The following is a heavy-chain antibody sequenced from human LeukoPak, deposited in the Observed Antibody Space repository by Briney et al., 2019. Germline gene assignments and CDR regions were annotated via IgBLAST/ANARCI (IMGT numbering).Heavy chain of an antibody. CDR2: IYYSGST. CDR3: ARVSRQSNYYYYYGMDV. Sequence: TSSETLSLTCTVSGGSISSSSYYWGWIRQPPGKGLEWIGSIYYSGSTYYNPSLKSRVTISVDTSKNQFSLKLSSVTAADTAVYYCARVSRQSNYYYYYGMDVWGQGTTVTVSS. V-gene: IGHV4-39*07. CDR1: GGSISSSSYY. J-gene: IGHJ6*02. D-gene: IGHD6-19*01.